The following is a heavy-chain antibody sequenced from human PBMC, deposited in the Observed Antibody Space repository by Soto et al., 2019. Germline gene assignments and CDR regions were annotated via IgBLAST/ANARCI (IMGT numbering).Heavy chain of an antibody. CDR3: ARVAYYDSSGYYLPFDY. V-gene: IGHV4-30-4*01. J-gene: IGHJ4*02. Sequence: SEALSLTCTVSGGSISSGDYYWSWIRQPPGKGLEWIGYIYYSGSTYYNPSLKSRVTISVDTSKNQFSLKLSSVTAADTAVYYCARVAYYDSSGYYLPFDYWGQGTLVTVSS. CDR2: IYYSGST. D-gene: IGHD3-22*01. CDR1: GGSISSGDYY.